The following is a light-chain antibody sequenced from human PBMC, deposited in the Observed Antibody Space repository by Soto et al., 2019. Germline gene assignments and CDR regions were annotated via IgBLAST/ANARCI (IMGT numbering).Light chain of an antibody. V-gene: IGKV1-9*01. CDR2: ASS. J-gene: IGKJ1*01. Sequence: DIQLTQSPSFLSASVGDRVTITCRASQGISSYLAWYQQKPGKAPKLLIYASSTLQSGVPSRFSASGSGTEFTLTISSLQPEDFATYYCQQLNSYPPWTFGQGTKVEIK. CDR1: QGISSY. CDR3: QQLNSYPPWT.